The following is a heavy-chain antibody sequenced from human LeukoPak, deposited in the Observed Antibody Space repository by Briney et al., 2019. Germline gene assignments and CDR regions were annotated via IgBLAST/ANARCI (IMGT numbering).Heavy chain of an antibody. Sequence: PGGSLRLSCAASGFTFSSYSMNWVRQAPGKGLEWVSSISSSSSYIYYADSVKGRFTISRDHAKNSLYLQMNSLRAEDTAVYYCARDPSLVPAANGWFDPWGQGTLVTVSS. D-gene: IGHD2-2*01. V-gene: IGHV3-21*01. CDR1: GFTFSSYS. J-gene: IGHJ5*02. CDR3: ARDPSLVPAANGWFDP. CDR2: ISSSSSYI.